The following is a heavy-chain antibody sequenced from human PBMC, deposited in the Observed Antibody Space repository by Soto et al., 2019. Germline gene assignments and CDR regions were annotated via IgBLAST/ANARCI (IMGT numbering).Heavy chain of an antibody. D-gene: IGHD3-22*01. V-gene: IGHV1-69*06. CDR1: GFTFSSYA. Sequence: VQLLESGGGLVQPGGSLRLSCAASGFTFSSYAISWVRQAPGQGLEWMGGIIPIFGTANYAQKFQGRVTITADKSTSTAYMELSSLRSEDTAVYYCARDPRGNYYDSSGYYFDLGYWGQGTLVTVSS. J-gene: IGHJ4*02. CDR3: ARDPRGNYYDSSGYYFDLGY. CDR2: IIPIFGTA.